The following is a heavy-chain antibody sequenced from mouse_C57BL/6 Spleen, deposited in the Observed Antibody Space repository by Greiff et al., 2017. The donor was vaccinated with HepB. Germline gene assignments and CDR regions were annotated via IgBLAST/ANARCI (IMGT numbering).Heavy chain of an antibody. J-gene: IGHJ3*01. D-gene: IGHD1-1*01. Sequence: VQLQQPGAELVKPGASVKLSCKASGYTFTSYWMQWVKQRPGQGLEWIGEIDPSDSYTNYNQKFKGKATLTVDTSSSTAYMQLSSLTSEDSAVYYCARGDYYGSNWFAYWGQGTLVTVSA. V-gene: IGHV1-50*01. CDR1: GYTFTSYW. CDR2: IDPSDSYT. CDR3: ARGDYYGSNWFAY.